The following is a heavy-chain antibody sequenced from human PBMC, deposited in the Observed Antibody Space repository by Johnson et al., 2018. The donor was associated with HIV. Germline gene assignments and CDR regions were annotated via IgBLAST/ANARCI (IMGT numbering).Heavy chain of an antibody. CDR3: ARLTWDQNRGWDAFDI. V-gene: IGHV3-30*14. Sequence: QVQQVESGGGVVQPGRSLRLSCAASGFTFSSYAMHWVRPAPGKGLEWVAVISYSGSDTYYADSMKGRFTIPRDNSKNTLYLQMNSLRAEYTAVYYCARLTWDQNRGWDAFDIWGQGTMVTVSS. CDR2: ISYSGSDT. CDR1: GFTFSSYA. D-gene: IGHD1-26*01. J-gene: IGHJ3*02.